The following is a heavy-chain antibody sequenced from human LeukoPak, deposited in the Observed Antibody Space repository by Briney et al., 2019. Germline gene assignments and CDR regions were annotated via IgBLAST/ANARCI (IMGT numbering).Heavy chain of an antibody. CDR1: GFTFSSYG. V-gene: IGHV3-30*02. CDR3: AKDSTHYRVWDDYEIRGLYY. J-gene: IGHJ4*02. CDR2: IRYDGSNK. Sequence: PGGSLRLSCAASGFTFSSYGMHWVRQAPGKGLEWVAFIRYDGSNKYYADSVKGRFTISRDNSKNTLYLQMNSLRAEDTAVYYCAKDSTHYRVWDDYEIRGLYYWGQGTLVTVSS. D-gene: IGHD3-22*01.